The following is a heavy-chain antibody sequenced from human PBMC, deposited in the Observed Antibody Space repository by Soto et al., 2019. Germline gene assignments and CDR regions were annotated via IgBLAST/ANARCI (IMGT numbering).Heavy chain of an antibody. CDR1: GFTFSDYY. CDR3: ARHDYSNEHWFDT. CDR2: ISSASDYS. Sequence: GGSLRLSCAASGFTFSDYYMSWIRQAPGKGLEWISYISSASDYSTYADSVKGRFTISRDNAKNSLYLQLNNVRPDDTALYFCARHDYSNEHWFDTWGLGTAVTVSS. D-gene: IGHD4-4*01. J-gene: IGHJ5*02. V-gene: IGHV3-11*06.